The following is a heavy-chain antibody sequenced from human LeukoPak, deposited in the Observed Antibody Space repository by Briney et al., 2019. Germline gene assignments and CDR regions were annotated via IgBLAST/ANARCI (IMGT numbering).Heavy chain of an antibody. CDR1: GGSFSGYY. D-gene: IGHD3-3*01. J-gene: IGHJ5*02. V-gene: IGHV4-34*01. CDR2: INHSGST. Sequence: SETLSLTCAVYGGSFSGYYWSWIRQPPGKGLEWIGEINHSGSTNYNPSLKSRVTISVDKSKNQFSLKLSSVTAADTAVYYCAGRTIFGWFDPWGQGTLVTVSS. CDR3: AGRTIFGWFDP.